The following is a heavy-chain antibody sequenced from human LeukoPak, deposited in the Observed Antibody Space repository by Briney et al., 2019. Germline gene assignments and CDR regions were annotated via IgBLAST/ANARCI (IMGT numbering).Heavy chain of an antibody. CDR1: GFTLSNHW. Sequence: PGGSLRLSCAASGFTLSNHWMSWVRQAPGKGLEWVANIKQDGSEKYYVDSVKGRFTISRDNAKNSLYLQMNSLRAEDTAVYYCARGHNIVLMVYAKMGHFDYWGQGTLVTVSS. CDR2: IKQDGSEK. V-gene: IGHV3-7*04. D-gene: IGHD2-8*01. J-gene: IGHJ4*02. CDR3: ARGHNIVLMVYAKMGHFDY.